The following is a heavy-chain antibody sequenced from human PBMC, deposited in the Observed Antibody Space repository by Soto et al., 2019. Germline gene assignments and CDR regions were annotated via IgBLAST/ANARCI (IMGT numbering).Heavy chain of an antibody. J-gene: IGHJ4*02. CDR2: IIPIFGTA. Sequence: ASVKVSCKASGGTFSSYAISWVRQAPGQGLEWMGGIIPIFGTANYAQKFQGRVTITADKSTSTAYMELSSLRSEDTAVYYCAREGRDGYNSRFDYWGQGTLVTVSS. D-gene: IGHD5-12*01. V-gene: IGHV1-69*06. CDR3: AREGRDGYNSRFDY. CDR1: GGTFSSYA.